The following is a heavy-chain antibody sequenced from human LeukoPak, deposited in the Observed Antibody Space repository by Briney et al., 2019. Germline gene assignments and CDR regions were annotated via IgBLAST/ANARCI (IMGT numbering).Heavy chain of an antibody. D-gene: IGHD5-18*01. Sequence: SGGSLRLSCAASGFTFSSYAMSWVRQAPGKGLEWVSAISGSGGSTYYADSVKGRFTISRDNSKNTLYLQMNSLRAGDTAVYYCARDRSGGYSYGYEAFDIWGQGTMVTVSS. CDR2: ISGSGGST. CDR3: ARDRSGGYSYGYEAFDI. J-gene: IGHJ3*02. V-gene: IGHV3-23*01. CDR1: GFTFSSYA.